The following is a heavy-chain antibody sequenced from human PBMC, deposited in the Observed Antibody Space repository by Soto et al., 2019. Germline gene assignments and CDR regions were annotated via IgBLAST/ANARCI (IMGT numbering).Heavy chain of an antibody. D-gene: IGHD5-12*01. V-gene: IGHV1-8*02. CDR1: GYTFAGHY. Sequence: GASVKVSCKASGYTFAGHYRRWVRHAPGQGLEWMGWMNPNSGNTSYAQKFQGRVTMTRNTSISTAYMELSSLRSEDTAVYYCARGLRYSGYDFGSDAFDIWGQGTMVTVSS. CDR3: ARGLRYSGYDFGSDAFDI. J-gene: IGHJ3*02. CDR2: MNPNSGNT.